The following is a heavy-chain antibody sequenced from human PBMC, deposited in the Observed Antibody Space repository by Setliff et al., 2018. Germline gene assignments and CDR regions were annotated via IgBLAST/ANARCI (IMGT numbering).Heavy chain of an antibody. Sequence: ASVKVSCKASGYTFSSYDISWVRQATGQGLEWMGWMNPNSGNTAYAQKFQGRVTMTRNSSISTAYMELSTLRSEDTAVYYCARAGYDSSGYYCEGGTYWGQGTLVTVSS. CDR1: GYTFSSYD. D-gene: IGHD3-22*01. CDR3: ARAGYDSSGYYCEGGTY. CDR2: MNPNSGNT. V-gene: IGHV1-8*01. J-gene: IGHJ4*02.